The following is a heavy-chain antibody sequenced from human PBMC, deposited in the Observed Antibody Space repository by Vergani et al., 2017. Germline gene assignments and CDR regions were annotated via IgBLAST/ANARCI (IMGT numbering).Heavy chain of an antibody. J-gene: IGHJ6*03. V-gene: IGHV2-5*04. CDR2: IYWNDDQ. CDR3: VYRKTGCGTTGCFYPFYYYYYMDV. Sequence: QITLKESGPTLVKPTQTLTLTCTFSGFSPNTRGVSVAWIRQPPGKALDWLALIYWNDDQHYSPSLNNRVTITKDTSKNQVVLTMTNMDYVDTGTYYCVYRKTGCGTTGCFYPFYYYYYMDVWLKGATVTVSS. CDR1: GFSPNTRGVS. D-gene: IGHD1-7*01.